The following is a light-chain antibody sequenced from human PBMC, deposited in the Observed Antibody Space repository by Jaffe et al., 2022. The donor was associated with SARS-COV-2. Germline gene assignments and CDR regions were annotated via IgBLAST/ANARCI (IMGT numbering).Light chain of an antibody. V-gene: IGLV3-25*03. CDR3: QSTDSSGSYVI. CDR2: ENN. CDR1: ALSNQY. J-gene: IGLJ2*01. Sequence: SNELTQPPSVSVSPGQTATITCSGDALSNQYTYWYQQKPGQAPVLVAYENNERPSGIPERFSGSYSGTTVTLTISAVQAEDEADYYCQSTDSSGSYVIFGGGTKLTVL.